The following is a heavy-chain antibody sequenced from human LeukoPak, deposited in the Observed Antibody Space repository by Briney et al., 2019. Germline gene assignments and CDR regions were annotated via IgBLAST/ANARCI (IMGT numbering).Heavy chain of an antibody. D-gene: IGHD3-22*01. CDR1: GGSISSYY. CDR2: IYYSGST. V-gene: IGHV4-59*01. CDR3: ARDRDSVYYDSSGYYYDYYYGMDV. J-gene: IGHJ6*02. Sequence: PSETLSLTCTVSGGSISSYYWSWIRQPPGKGPEWIGYIYYSGSTNYNPSLKSRVTISVDTSKNQFSLKLSSVTAADTAVYYCARDRDSVYYDSSGYYYDYYYGMDVWGQGTTVTVSS.